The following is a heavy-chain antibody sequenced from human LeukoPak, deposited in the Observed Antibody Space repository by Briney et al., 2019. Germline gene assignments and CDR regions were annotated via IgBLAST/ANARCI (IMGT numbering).Heavy chain of an antibody. V-gene: IGHV6-1*01. CDR1: GDSVSSNSAS. CDR2: TFYRSKWYN. J-gene: IGHJ4*02. D-gene: IGHD6-19*01. Sequence: SQTLSLTCAISGDSVSSNSASWNWIRQSPSRGLEWLGRTFYRSKWYNDYAVSVKSRITINPDTSKNQLSLQLNSVTSEDTAVYYCARGKAVSGSPTSFFDHWGQGMLVTVSS. CDR3: ARGKAVSGSPTSFFDH.